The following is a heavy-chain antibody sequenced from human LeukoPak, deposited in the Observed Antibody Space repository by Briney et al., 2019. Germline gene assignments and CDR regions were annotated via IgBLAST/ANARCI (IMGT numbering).Heavy chain of an antibody. CDR2: MSYAGSAM. J-gene: IGHJ6*04. CDR3: ARDLGYSSYPPRLAV. CDR1: GFSFSSYA. Sequence: GRSLRLSCAASGFSFSSYALHWVRQAPGKGLEWVALMSYAGSAMYYAESVGGRFTISGDNSKETLYLQMNSLMPEDTAVYYCARDLGYSSYPPRLAVWGKGTTVIVSS. D-gene: IGHD3-22*01. V-gene: IGHV3-30*04.